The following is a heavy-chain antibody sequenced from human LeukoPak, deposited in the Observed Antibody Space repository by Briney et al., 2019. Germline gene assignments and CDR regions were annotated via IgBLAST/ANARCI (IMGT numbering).Heavy chain of an antibody. J-gene: IGHJ3*02. CDR2: IYSGGST. Sequence: GGSLKLSCPASGFTVSSNYMSWFRQAPGKGLEWVPVIYSGGSTYYADSVKGRFTIPRDNSKNTLYLQMNSLRAEDTAVYYCARVYRQQLGRAFDIWGQGTMVTVSS. V-gene: IGHV3-53*01. CDR1: GFTVSSNY. D-gene: IGHD6-13*01. CDR3: ARVYRQQLGRAFDI.